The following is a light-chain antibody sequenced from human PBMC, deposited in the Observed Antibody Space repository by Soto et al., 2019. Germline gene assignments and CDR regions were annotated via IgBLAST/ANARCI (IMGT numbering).Light chain of an antibody. J-gene: IGKJ1*01. CDR1: QRVDSY. CDR2: AAS. V-gene: IGKV1-39*01. CDR3: QQTYTSVAT. Sequence: DIHLTHSPSSLSASVGDSVTLSCQTSQRVDSYIHWYQHQSGKPPKLLIYAASTLQDGVPSRFSGGGSGTAFSLIITGLQPGDSATYYCQQTYTSVATFGQGTKV.